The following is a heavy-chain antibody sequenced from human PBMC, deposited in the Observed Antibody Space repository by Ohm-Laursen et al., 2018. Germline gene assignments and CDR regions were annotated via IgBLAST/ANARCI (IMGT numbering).Heavy chain of an antibody. J-gene: IGHJ3*02. D-gene: IGHD3-22*01. CDR1: GFTFDDYA. CDR3: ARHYDSSGLDAFDI. Sequence: SLRLSCSASGFTFDDYAMHWVRQAPGKGLEWVSGINWNSVSIGYADSVKGRFTISRDNAKNSLYLQMNSLRAEDTALYYCARHYDSSGLDAFDIWGQGTMVTVSS. CDR2: INWNSVSI. V-gene: IGHV3-9*01.